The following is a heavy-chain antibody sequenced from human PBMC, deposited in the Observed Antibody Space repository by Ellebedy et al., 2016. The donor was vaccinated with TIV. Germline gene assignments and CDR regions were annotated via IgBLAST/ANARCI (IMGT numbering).Heavy chain of an antibody. D-gene: IGHD1-14*01. V-gene: IGHV3-13*01. CDR3: ARATAGFDY. CDR1: GFNFSSYD. J-gene: IGHJ4*02. CDR2: ISTAGDT. Sequence: GESLKISCAASGFNFSSYDMHWVRQRPGKGLEWVSAISTAGDTYYPGSVKGRFTISRENAKNSMYLQMNSLRAEDTAVYYCARATAGFDYWGRGTLVTVSS.